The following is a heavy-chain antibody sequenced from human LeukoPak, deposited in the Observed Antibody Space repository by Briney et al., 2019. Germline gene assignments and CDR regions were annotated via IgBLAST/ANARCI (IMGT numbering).Heavy chain of an antibody. J-gene: IGHJ5*02. D-gene: IGHD6-6*01. V-gene: IGHV4-31*03. CDR1: GGSISSGGYY. CDR2: IYYSGST. CDR3: ARFNIELVPSWFDP. Sequence: SETLSLTCTVSGGSISSGGYYWSWIRQHPGKGREWIGYIYYSGSTYYHPALKSRVTISLDTSKNQLSLKLSSVTAADPAVYYCARFNIELVPSWFDPWGQGTLVTVSS.